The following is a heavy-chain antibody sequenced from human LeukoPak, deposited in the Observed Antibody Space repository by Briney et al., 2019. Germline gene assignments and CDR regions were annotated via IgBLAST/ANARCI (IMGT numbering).Heavy chain of an antibody. Sequence: SETLSLTCAVYGGSFSGYYWSWIRQPPGKGLEWIGYIYYSGSTNYNPSLKSRVTISVDTSKNQFSLKLSSVTAADTAVYYCARHVHPVYYDSSGYYGYWGQGTLVTVSS. CDR3: ARHVHPVYYDSSGYYGY. J-gene: IGHJ4*02. CDR2: IYYSGST. V-gene: IGHV4-59*08. D-gene: IGHD3-22*01. CDR1: GGSFSGYY.